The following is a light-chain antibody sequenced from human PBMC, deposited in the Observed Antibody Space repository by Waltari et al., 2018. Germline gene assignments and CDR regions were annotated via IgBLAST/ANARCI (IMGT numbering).Light chain of an antibody. CDR1: QSVRMS. CDR2: DTS. J-gene: IGKJ1*01. V-gene: IGKV3-20*01. CDR3: QEYVKLPAT. Sequence: EIELTQSPGTLSLSPGDRASLSCRASQSVRMSITWYQQKPSQAPRLLSYDTSTRATGIPDRFSGRGAGTYVSLTISRLEPEDFAVYYCQEYVKLPATFGQGTKVEIK.